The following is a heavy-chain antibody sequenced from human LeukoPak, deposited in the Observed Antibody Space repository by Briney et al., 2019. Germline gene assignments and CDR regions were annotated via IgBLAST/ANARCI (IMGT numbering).Heavy chain of an antibody. D-gene: IGHD3/OR15-3a*01. CDR3: ARVEIGPSGNVIDY. Sequence: SETLSLTCAVYGGSLSDYHWRWIRQPPGKGLEWIGEISHSGSTNYNPSLKSRVTVLVDTSKSQSSLKLSSVTAADTAVYYCARVEIGPSGNVIDYWGQGTLVTVSS. CDR2: ISHSGST. V-gene: IGHV4-34*01. J-gene: IGHJ4*02. CDR1: GGSLSDYH.